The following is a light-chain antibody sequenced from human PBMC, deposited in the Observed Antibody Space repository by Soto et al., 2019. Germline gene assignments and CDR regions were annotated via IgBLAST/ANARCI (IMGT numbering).Light chain of an antibody. CDR1: QSISSW. CDR2: KAP. J-gene: IGKJ4*01. CDR3: QHYHSYPLT. Sequence: DIQMTQSPSTLSASVGDRVIITCRASQSISSWLAWYQQKPGKAPELLIYKAPSLQSGVPSRFSGSGSGTEFTLTISSLQPDDLATYYCQHYHSYPLTFGGGTKVDIK. V-gene: IGKV1-5*03.